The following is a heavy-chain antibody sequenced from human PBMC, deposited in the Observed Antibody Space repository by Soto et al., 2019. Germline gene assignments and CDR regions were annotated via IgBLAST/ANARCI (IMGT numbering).Heavy chain of an antibody. Sequence: SETLSLTCTVSGGSISSFYWSWIRQPPGKGLEWIGYIYYSGSTNYNPSLKSRVTISVDTSKNQFSLKLSSVTAADTAVYYCARGGSSWYNWFDPWGQGTLVTVSS. D-gene: IGHD6-13*01. V-gene: IGHV4-59*01. CDR2: IYYSGST. CDR1: GGSISSFY. CDR3: ARGGSSWYNWFDP. J-gene: IGHJ5*02.